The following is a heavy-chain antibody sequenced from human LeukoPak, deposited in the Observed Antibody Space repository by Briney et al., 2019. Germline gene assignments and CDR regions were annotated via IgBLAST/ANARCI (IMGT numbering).Heavy chain of an antibody. J-gene: IGHJ4*02. D-gene: IGHD2-2*01. V-gene: IGHV4-30-4*08. CDR3: ARVVCSSTSCGAYFDY. CDR2: IYYSGST. CDR1: GGSISSGDYY. Sequence: SETLSLTCTVSGGSISSGDYYWSWIRQPPGKGLEWIGYIYYSGSTYYNPSLKSRVTISVDTSKNQFSLKLSSVTAADTAVYYCARVVCSSTSCGAYFDYWGQGTLVTVSS.